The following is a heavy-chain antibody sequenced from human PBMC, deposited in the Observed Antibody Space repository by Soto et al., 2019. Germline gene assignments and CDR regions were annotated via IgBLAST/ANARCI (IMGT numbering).Heavy chain of an antibody. CDR2: ISSRGNSI. Sequence: PGGSLRLSCTASGFSFSDYYMSWIRQAPGKGLECIAYISSRGNSIYYADSVKGRFTVSRDNAKNSLYLHMNSLTAEDTAMYYCVRDDDYGGTNNWFDPWGQGTLVTVSS. V-gene: IGHV3-11*01. J-gene: IGHJ5*02. D-gene: IGHD4-17*01. CDR1: GFSFSDYY. CDR3: VRDDDYGGTNNWFDP.